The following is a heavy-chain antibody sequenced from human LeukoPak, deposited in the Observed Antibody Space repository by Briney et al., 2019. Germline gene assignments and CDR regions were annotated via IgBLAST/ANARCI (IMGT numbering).Heavy chain of an antibody. Sequence: PGGSLRLSCAASGFTFSSYGMHWVRQAPGKGLEWVSSISSSSYYIYYGDSVKGRFTISRDNAKNSLYLQMNSLRAEDTALYYCARDTLWGSGTYHFDYWGQGTLVTVSS. CDR2: ISSSSYYI. D-gene: IGHD1-26*01. J-gene: IGHJ4*02. CDR1: GFTFSSYG. CDR3: ARDTLWGSGTYHFDY. V-gene: IGHV3-21*04.